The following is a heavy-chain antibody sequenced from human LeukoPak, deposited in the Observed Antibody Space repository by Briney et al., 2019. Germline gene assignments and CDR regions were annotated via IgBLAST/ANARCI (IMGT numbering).Heavy chain of an antibody. Sequence: ASVKVSCKVSGYTLTELSMHWVRQAPGKGLEWMGGFDPEDGETFYAQKFQGRVTMTEDTSTDTAYMELSSLRSEDTAVYYCAKGHSITMIRGGQWYYYMDVWGKGTTVTISS. CDR2: FDPEDGET. CDR3: AKGHSITMIRGGQWYYYMDV. V-gene: IGHV1-24*01. D-gene: IGHD3-10*01. CDR1: GYTLTELS. J-gene: IGHJ6*03.